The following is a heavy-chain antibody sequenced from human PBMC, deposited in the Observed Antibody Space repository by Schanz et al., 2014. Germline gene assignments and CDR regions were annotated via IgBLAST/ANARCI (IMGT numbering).Heavy chain of an antibody. CDR2: ISANSGGT. V-gene: IGHV1-2*02. Sequence: QVQLVQSGAEVKKPGASVKVSCKASGYTFTDYYIHWVRQAPGQGLEWMGWISANSGGTNYAQKFQGRVTMTRDTSISTVYMELSSLRSEDTAVYYCARVDYGGHFDYWGQGTLVTVSS. D-gene: IGHD4-17*01. J-gene: IGHJ4*02. CDR1: GYTFTDYY. CDR3: ARVDYGGHFDY.